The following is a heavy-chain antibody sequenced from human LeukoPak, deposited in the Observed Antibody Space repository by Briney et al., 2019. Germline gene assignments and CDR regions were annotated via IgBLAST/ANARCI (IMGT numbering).Heavy chain of an antibody. J-gene: IGHJ3*02. CDR1: GGSISSGDYY. CDR2: IYYSGST. V-gene: IGHV4-30-4*08. CDR3: ARDPYPATTALDAFDI. Sequence: SQTLSLTCTVSGGSISSGDYYWSWIRQPPGKGLEWIGYIYYSGSTYYNPSLKSRVTISVDTSKNQFSLKLSSVTAADTAVYYCARDPYPATTALDAFDIWGQGTMVTVSS. D-gene: IGHD1-26*01.